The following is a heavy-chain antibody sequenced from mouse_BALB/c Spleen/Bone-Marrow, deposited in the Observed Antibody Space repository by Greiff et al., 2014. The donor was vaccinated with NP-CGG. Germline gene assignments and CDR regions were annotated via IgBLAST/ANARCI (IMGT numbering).Heavy chain of an antibody. J-gene: IGHJ2*02. V-gene: IGHV1-69*02. CDR1: GYTFTNYW. D-gene: IGHD1-1*01. CDR2: IEPSDSYT. CDR3: ARGRTTVVSDY. Sequence: VHLVESGAEVVKPGASVKVSCKASGYTFTNYWMHWVKQRPGQGLEWIGEIEPSDSYTNYNQDFKGKATLTVDKSSNTAYMQLSSLTSEDSAVYYCARGRTTVVSDYWGQGTSLTVSS.